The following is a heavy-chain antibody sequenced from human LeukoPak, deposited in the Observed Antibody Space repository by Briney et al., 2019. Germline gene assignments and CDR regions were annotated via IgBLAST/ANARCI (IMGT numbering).Heavy chain of an antibody. CDR3: ARHPSYYYGMDV. J-gene: IGHJ6*02. V-gene: IGHV4-59*08. CDR1: GGSISSYF. CDR2: IYYSGST. Sequence: SETLSLTCTVSGGSISSYFWSWIRQPPGKGLEWIGYIYYSGSTNYNPSLKSRVTMSVDTSKNQFSLKLSSVTAADTALYYCARHPSYYYGMDVWGQGTTVTVSS.